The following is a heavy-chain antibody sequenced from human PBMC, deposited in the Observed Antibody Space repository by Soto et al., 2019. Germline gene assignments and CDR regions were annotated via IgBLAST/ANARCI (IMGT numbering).Heavy chain of an antibody. J-gene: IGHJ4*02. CDR2: IIPIFGTA. CDR3: ARSLNYGDYVSRGEGGFDY. Sequence: QVQLVQSGAEVKKPGSSVKVSCKASGGTFSSYAISWVRQAPGQGLEWMGGIIPIFGTANYAQKFQGRVTITADESTSTAYMELSSLRSEDTAVYYCARSLNYGDYVSRGEGGFDYWGQGTLVTVSS. CDR1: GGTFSSYA. D-gene: IGHD4-17*01. V-gene: IGHV1-69*01.